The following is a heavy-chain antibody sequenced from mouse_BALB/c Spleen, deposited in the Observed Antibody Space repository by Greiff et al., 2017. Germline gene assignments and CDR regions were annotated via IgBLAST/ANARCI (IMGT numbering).Heavy chain of an antibody. V-gene: IGHV5-12-1*01. Sequence: EVQLVESGGGLVKPGGSLKLSCAASGFAFSSYDMSWVRQTPEKRLEWVAYISSGGGSTYYPDTVKGRFTISRDNAKNTLYLQMSSLKSEDTAMYYCARHLARGYFDYWGQGTTLTVSS. J-gene: IGHJ2*01. CDR2: ISSGGGST. CDR1: GFAFSSYD. D-gene: IGHD3-3*01. CDR3: ARHLARGYFDY.